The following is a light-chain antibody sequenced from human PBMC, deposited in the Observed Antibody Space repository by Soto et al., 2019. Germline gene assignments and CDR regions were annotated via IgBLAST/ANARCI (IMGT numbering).Light chain of an antibody. CDR2: GAS. J-gene: IGKJ2*01. CDR3: QQYDGSPST. V-gene: IGKV3-20*01. CDR1: QSVSSSS. Sequence: EIVLTQSPGTLSLSPGESATLSCRASQSVSSSSLVWYQQKPGQSLRLLIYGASNRATGIPDRFSGSGSRTDFALTISRLEPEDFAVYYCQQYDGSPSTFGQGTKLETK.